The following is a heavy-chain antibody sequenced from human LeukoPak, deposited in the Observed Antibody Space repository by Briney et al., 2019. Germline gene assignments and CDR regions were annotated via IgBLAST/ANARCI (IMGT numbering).Heavy chain of an antibody. J-gene: IGHJ4*02. CDR2: IYSGGST. D-gene: IGHD1-26*01. V-gene: IGHV3-53*05. Sequence: PGGSLRLSCAASGFTVSSNDMSWVRQAPGKGLECISVIYSGGSTDYADSVKGRLTISRDNSKNTLYLQMNSLRAEDTAVYYCARDSIVGAINLDYWGQGTLVTVSS. CDR3: ARDSIVGAINLDY. CDR1: GFTVSSND.